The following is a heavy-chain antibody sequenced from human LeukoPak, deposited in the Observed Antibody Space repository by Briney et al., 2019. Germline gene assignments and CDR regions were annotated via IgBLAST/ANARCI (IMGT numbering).Heavy chain of an antibody. D-gene: IGHD6-13*01. CDR2: ISSSSSTI. CDR1: GFTFNAYS. J-gene: IGHJ4*02. Sequence: GGSLRLSCAASGFTFNAYSMNWVRQAPGKGLEWVSYISSSSSTIYYADSVKGRFTISRDNSKNTLYLQMNSLRAEDTAVYYCAKDGYSSSWYYFDHWGQGTLVTVSS. V-gene: IGHV3-48*01. CDR3: AKDGYSSSWYYFDH.